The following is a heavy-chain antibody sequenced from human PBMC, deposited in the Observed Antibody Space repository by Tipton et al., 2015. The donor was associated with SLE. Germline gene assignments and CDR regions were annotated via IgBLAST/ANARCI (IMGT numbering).Heavy chain of an antibody. CDR3: ARDPLVRGVTWLMRTSYFYMDV. CDR2: INPSGGTT. Sequence: QVQLVQSGAEVKQPGASVKISCKASGYTFTSYYLYWVRQAPGQGLEWMGIINPSGGTTTYAQNFQGRVSMTRDTSTSTVFMELSSLRSEDTAVYYCARDPLVRGVTWLMRTSYFYMDVWGKGTPVTVSS. D-gene: IGHD3-10*02. J-gene: IGHJ6*03. CDR1: GYTFTSYY. V-gene: IGHV1-46*01.